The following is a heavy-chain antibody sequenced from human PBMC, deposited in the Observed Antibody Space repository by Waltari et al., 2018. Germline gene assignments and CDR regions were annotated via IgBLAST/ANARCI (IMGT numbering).Heavy chain of an antibody. D-gene: IGHD2-21*02. CDR3: ARGGGGDWEWFDP. J-gene: IGHJ5*02. V-gene: IGHV4-59*01. CDR1: GGSISGFY. CDR2: IYYTGST. Sequence: QVQLQESGPSLLKPPETLSLICTVSGGSISGFYWIWVRQPPGKGLDWIGYIYYTGSTNFNPSLKSRVTMSVDTSKNQFSLKLSSVTAADTAFYYCARGGGGDWEWFDPWGQGTLVTVSS.